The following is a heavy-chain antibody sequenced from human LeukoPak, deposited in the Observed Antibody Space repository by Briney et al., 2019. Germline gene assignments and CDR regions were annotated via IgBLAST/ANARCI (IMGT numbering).Heavy chain of an antibody. CDR1: GFTFDDYA. J-gene: IGHJ5*02. Sequence: GGSLRLSCAASGFTFDDYAMYWVRQAPGKGLEWVSGINWNSGSIGYADSVKGRFTISRDNAKNSLYLQMNSLRAEDTALYYCAKDSMVRGVIPGWFDPWGQGTLVTVSS. CDR3: AKDSMVRGVIPGWFDP. CDR2: INWNSGSI. D-gene: IGHD3-10*01. V-gene: IGHV3-9*01.